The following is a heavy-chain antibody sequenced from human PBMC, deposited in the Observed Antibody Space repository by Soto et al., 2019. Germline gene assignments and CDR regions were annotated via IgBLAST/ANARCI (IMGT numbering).Heavy chain of an antibody. CDR2: IYYAGST. J-gene: IGHJ4*02. V-gene: IGHV4-59*01. Sequence: SETLSLTCTVSGGSISSYYWSWIRQPPGRGLEWIGFIYYAGSTKYNPSLNSRVTISVDTSKNQFSLKLSSVTAADTAVYYCARDNGREQYYDSSGYWYYFDYWGQGTLVTVSS. D-gene: IGHD3-22*01. CDR1: GGSISSYY. CDR3: ARDNGREQYYDSSGYWYYFDY.